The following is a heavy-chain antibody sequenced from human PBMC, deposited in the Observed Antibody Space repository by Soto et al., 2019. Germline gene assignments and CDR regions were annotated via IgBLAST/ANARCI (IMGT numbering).Heavy chain of an antibody. D-gene: IGHD5-18*01. CDR1: GGSISSSSYY. J-gene: IGHJ5*02. Sequence: SETLSLTCTVSGGSISSSSYYWGWIRQTPGKGLEWIGSIYYSGSTSYNPSLKSRVTMSVHTSKNQFSLKLSSVTAADTAVYYCARGIQLWPRFDPWGQGTLVTVSS. CDR3: ARGIQLWPRFDP. CDR2: IYYSGST. V-gene: IGHV4-39*01.